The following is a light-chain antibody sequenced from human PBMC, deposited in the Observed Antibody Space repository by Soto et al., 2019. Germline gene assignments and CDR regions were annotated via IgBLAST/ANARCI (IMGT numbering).Light chain of an antibody. Sequence: DIQMTQSPSTLSASVGDRVTITCRASQSISSWLAWYQQKPGKAPNLLIYKASSLESGVPSRFSGSGSWTEFTLTISSLQPDDFATCSCQQYSSYPYTFGQGTKLEIK. CDR1: QSISSW. J-gene: IGKJ2*01. CDR2: KAS. CDR3: QQYSSYPYT. V-gene: IGKV1-5*03.